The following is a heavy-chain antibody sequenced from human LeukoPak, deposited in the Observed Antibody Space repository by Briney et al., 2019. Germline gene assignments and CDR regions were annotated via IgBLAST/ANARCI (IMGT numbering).Heavy chain of an antibody. CDR2: LSRSRYYI. V-gene: IGHV3-21*01. CDR3: ARDGGYSGYDCFDY. J-gene: IGHJ4*02. D-gene: IGHD5-12*01. CDR1: GFTFSSHS. Sequence: SGFTFSSHSMLGVRQAPGRGLAWVSSLSRSRYYIYYAESVKGRFTISRDNAKNSLYLQMNSRRAEDTAVYCCARDGGYSGYDCFDYWGRGTLVTVSS.